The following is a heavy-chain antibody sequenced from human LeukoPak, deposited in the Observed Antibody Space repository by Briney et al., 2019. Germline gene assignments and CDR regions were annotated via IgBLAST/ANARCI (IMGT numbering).Heavy chain of an antibody. CDR3: TRGSPGYSSSWLDF. Sequence: GGSLRLSCAASAFTFSSYWMHWVRQAPGKGLVWVSRINSDGSSRSYADYVKGRFTISRDDAKNTLYLQMSSLSVDDTAIYYCTRGSPGYSSSWLDFWGQGILITVSS. CDR2: INSDGSSR. D-gene: IGHD6-13*01. J-gene: IGHJ4*02. CDR1: AFTFSSYW. V-gene: IGHV3-74*01.